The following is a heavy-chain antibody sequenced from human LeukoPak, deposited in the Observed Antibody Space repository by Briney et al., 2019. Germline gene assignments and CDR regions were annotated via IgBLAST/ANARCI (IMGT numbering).Heavy chain of an antibody. J-gene: IGHJ5*02. Sequence: PSETLSLTCTVSGGPISSYYWSWIRQPPGKGLEWIGYIYYSGSTNYNPSLKSRVTISVDTSKNQFSLKLSSVTAADTAVYCCARVCQAASRGAPWFDPWGQGTLVTVSS. CDR1: GGPISSYY. CDR2: IYYSGST. D-gene: IGHD1-26*01. V-gene: IGHV4-59*01. CDR3: ARVCQAASRGAPWFDP.